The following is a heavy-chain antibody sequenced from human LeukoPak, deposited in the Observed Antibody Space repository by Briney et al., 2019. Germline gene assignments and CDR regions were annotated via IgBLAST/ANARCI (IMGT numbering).Heavy chain of an antibody. Sequence: GEALRISCKGSGYSFTHYWIVWVRQMPGKGLEWMGTIYPGDSDIRYNPSFQGQVTISADRSISTAFLQWNSLKPSDTAMYYCARQSDLKGDGSWLDPWGQGTLVTVSS. CDR2: IYPGDSDI. V-gene: IGHV5-51*01. J-gene: IGHJ5*02. CDR1: GYSFTHYW. CDR3: ARQSDLKGDGSWLDP. D-gene: IGHD3-10*01.